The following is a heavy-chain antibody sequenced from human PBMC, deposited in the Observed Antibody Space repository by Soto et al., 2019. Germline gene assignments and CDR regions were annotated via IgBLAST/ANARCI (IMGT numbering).Heavy chain of an antibody. CDR3: ARDRIVPAAVGGLDV. J-gene: IGHJ6*02. CDR2: IYYSGST. V-gene: IGHV4-31*03. D-gene: IGHD2-2*01. Sequence: SETLSLTCTVSGGSISSATYYWTWIRQHPVKGLEWIGYIYYSGSTFYNPSLKSRVTISLDTSKNQFSLKLRSLTAADTAVYYCARDRIVPAAVGGLDVWGQGTTVTVSS. CDR1: GGSISSATYY.